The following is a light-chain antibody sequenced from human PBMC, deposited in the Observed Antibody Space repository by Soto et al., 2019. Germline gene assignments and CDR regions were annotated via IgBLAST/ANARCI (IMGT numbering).Light chain of an antibody. CDR2: DAS. V-gene: IGKV1-9*01. CDR3: QQYGT. Sequence: IQLTQSPSSLSASVGDRVTITCRASQGINTFLAWYQQKPGKAPKLLIYDASTLASGVPSRFSGSGSGPEFTLTISNLQPDDFATYYCQQYGTFGQGTKVDIK. CDR1: QGINTF. J-gene: IGKJ1*01.